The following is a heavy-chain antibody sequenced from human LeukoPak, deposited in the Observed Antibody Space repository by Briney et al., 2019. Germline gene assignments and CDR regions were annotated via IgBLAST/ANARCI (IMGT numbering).Heavy chain of an antibody. V-gene: IGHV1-46*03. Sequence: ASVKVSCKASGYTFTSYYMHWVRQAPGQGLEWMGIINPSGGNTSYAQKFQGRVTMTRDTSTSTVYMELSSLRSEDTAVYYCASSSTYYYYGMDVWGQGTTVTVSS. CDR3: ASSSTYYYYGMDV. CDR2: INPSGGNT. CDR1: GYTFTSYY. D-gene: IGHD6-13*01. J-gene: IGHJ6*02.